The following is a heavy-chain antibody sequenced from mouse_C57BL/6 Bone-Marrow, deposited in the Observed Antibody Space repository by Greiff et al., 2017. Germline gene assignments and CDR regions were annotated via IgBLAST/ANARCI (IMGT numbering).Heavy chain of an antibody. CDR3: TIDYSNYDYAMDY. D-gene: IGHD2-5*01. CDR1: GYTFTSYW. CDR2: IHPSDSDT. Sequence: VQLQQSGAELVKPGASVKVSCKASGYTFTSYWMHWVKQRPGQGLEWIGRIHPSDSDTNYNQKFKGKATLTVDKSSSTAYMQLSRLTSENSAVYYCTIDYSNYDYAMDYWGQGTSVTVSS. J-gene: IGHJ4*01. V-gene: IGHV1-74*01.